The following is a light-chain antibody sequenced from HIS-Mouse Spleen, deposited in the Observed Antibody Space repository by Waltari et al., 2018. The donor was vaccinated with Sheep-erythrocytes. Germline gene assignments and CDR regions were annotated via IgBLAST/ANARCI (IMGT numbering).Light chain of an antibody. V-gene: IGKV1-6*01. J-gene: IGKJ2*01. CDR2: AAS. CDR3: LQDYNYPYT. CDR1: QGISND. Sequence: AIQMTQSPSSLSASVGDRVPITCRASQGISNDLGWYQQKPGKAPKLLIYAASSLQSGVPSRFSGSGSGTDFTLTISSLQPEDFATYYCLQDYNYPYTFGQGTKLEIK.